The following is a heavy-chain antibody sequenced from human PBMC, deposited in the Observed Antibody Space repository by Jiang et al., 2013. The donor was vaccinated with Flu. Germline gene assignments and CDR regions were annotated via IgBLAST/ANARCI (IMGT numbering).Heavy chain of an antibody. Sequence: VQLVESGGGVVQPGGSLRLSCAASGFTFSSYGMHWVRQAPGKGLEWVAFIRYDGSNKYYADSVKGRFTISRDNSKNTLYLQMNSLRAEDTALYYCAKGNTIWFGVQGPDYWGQGTLVTVSS. CDR1: GFTFSSYG. CDR3: AKGNTIWFGVQGPDY. D-gene: IGHD3-10*01. J-gene: IGHJ4*02. V-gene: IGHV3-30*02. CDR2: IRYDGSNK.